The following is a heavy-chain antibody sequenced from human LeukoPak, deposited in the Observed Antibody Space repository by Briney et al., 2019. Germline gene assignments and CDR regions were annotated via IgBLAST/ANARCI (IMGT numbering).Heavy chain of an antibody. D-gene: IGHD3-9*01. CDR1: GGSISSYY. V-gene: IGHV4-59*01. CDR3: ARETTYYDILTGRSKGWFDP. CDR2: IYYSGST. J-gene: IGHJ5*02. Sequence: SETLSLTCTVSGGSISSYYWSWIRQPPGKGPEWIGYIYYSGSTNYNPSLKSRVTISVDTSKNQFSLKLSSVTAADTAVYYCARETTYYDILTGRSKGWFDPWGQGTLVTVSS.